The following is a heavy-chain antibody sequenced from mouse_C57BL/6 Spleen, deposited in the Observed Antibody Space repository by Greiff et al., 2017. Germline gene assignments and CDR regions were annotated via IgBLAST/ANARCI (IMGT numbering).Heavy chain of an antibody. J-gene: IGHJ3*01. Sequence: VQLQQSGAELARPGASVKMSCKASGYTFTSYTMHWVKQRPGQGLEWIGYINPSSGYTKYNQKFKDKATLTADKSSSTAYMQLSSLTSEDSAVYYCASGDYYGSSFAYWGQGTLVTVSA. CDR1: GYTFTSYT. V-gene: IGHV1-4*01. CDR2: INPSSGYT. CDR3: ASGDYYGSSFAY. D-gene: IGHD1-1*01.